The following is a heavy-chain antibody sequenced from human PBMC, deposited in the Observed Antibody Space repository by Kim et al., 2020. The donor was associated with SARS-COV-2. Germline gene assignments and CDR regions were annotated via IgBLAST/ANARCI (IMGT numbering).Heavy chain of an antibody. J-gene: IGHJ6*02. D-gene: IGHD2-21*02. CDR1: GFTFSSYE. V-gene: IGHV3-48*03. CDR2: ISSSGSTI. Sequence: GGSLRLSCAASGFTFSSYEMNWVRQAPGKGLEWVSYISSSGSTIYYADSVKGRFTISRDNAKNSLYLQMNSLRAEDTAVYYCARDQGVTTIDYYYGMDVWGQGTTVTVSS. CDR3: ARDQGVTTIDYYYGMDV.